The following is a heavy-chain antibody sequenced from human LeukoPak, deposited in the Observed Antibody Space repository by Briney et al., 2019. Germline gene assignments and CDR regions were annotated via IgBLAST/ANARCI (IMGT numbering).Heavy chain of an antibody. D-gene: IGHD1-1*01. V-gene: IGHV1-18*04. J-gene: IGHJ3*02. CDR2: ISAYNGNT. CDR3: AREKSPSTGRNAFDI. CDR1: GYTFTGYY. Sequence: ASVKVSCKASGYTFTGYYMHWVRQAPGQGLEWMGWISAYNGNTNYAQKLQGRVTMTTDTSTSTAYMELRSLRSDDTAVYYCAREKSPSTGRNAFDIWGQGTMVTVSS.